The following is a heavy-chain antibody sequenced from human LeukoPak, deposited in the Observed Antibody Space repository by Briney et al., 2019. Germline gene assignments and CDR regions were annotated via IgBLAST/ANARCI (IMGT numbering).Heavy chain of an antibody. V-gene: IGHV3-43*02. Sequence: GGSLRLSCAASGFTFDDYAMHWVRQAPGKGLEWVSLIGGDGGSTYYADSVKGRFTISRDNSKNSLFLQMKSLRTDDTALYYCEKEPHYYDRSGYFWGQGIQVTVSS. CDR2: IGGDGGST. J-gene: IGHJ4*02. CDR3: EKEPHYYDRSGYF. CDR1: GFTFDDYA. D-gene: IGHD3-22*01.